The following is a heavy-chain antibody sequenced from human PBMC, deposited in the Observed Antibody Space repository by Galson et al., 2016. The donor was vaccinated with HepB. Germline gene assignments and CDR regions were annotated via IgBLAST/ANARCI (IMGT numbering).Heavy chain of an antibody. CDR1: GFTFSKYT. J-gene: IGHJ6*02. CDR3: ARDREQQLPDYIFYYYGMDA. Sequence: SLKLSCAASGFTFSKYTMHWVRQAPGKGLEWVALIPYDGRNIYYADSVKGQFFISRDNSKNTLYLQMNSLRPEDTAVYYCARDREQQLPDYIFYYYGMDAWGQGTTVTVSS. V-gene: IGHV3-30*04. D-gene: IGHD6-13*01. CDR2: IPYDGRNI.